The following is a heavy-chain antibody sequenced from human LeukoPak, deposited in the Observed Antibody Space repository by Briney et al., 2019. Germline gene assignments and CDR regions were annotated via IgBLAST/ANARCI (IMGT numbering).Heavy chain of an antibody. CDR2: IYYSGST. V-gene: IGHV4-31*03. D-gene: IGHD1-20*01. Sequence: PSETLSLTCTVSGGSISSGSYYWRWIRQRAGKGLEWIGYIYYSGSTYYNPSLKSRVTISVDTSKNQFSLKLSSVTAADTAVYYCARAITDADAFDTWGLGTMVTVSS. CDR3: ARAITDADAFDT. J-gene: IGHJ3*02. CDR1: GGSISSGSYY.